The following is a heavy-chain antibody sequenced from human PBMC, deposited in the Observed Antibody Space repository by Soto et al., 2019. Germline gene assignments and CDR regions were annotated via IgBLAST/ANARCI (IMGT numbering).Heavy chain of an antibody. CDR1: GGSISSYY. Sequence: SETLSLTCTVSGGSISSYYWSWIRQPAGKGLEWIGRIYTSGSTNYNPSLKSRVTMSVDTSKNQFSLRLSSVTAADTAVYYCARVRTDIVVVVASPYYYYGMDVWGQGTTVTVSS. J-gene: IGHJ6*02. D-gene: IGHD2-15*01. V-gene: IGHV4-4*07. CDR2: IYTSGST. CDR3: ARVRTDIVVVVASPYYYYGMDV.